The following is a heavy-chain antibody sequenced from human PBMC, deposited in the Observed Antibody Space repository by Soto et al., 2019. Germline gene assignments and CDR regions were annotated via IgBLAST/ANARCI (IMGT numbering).Heavy chain of an antibody. CDR3: ARDLYSSGWLTGFDP. J-gene: IGHJ5*02. D-gene: IGHD6-19*01. CDR1: GFTVNNNY. Sequence: QPGGSLRLSCAASGFTVNNNYMSWVRQAPGKGLEWVSVIYSGGSTYYVDSVKGRFTMSRDNSKNTVYLQMNSLRAEDTAVYYCARDLYSSGWLTGFDPWGQGTLVTVSS. V-gene: IGHV3-66*01. CDR2: IYSGGST.